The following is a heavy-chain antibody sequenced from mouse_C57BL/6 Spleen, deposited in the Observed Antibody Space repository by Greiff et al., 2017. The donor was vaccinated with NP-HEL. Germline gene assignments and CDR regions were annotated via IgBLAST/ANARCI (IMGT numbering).Heavy chain of an antibody. CDR2: IYPGSGST. CDR3: ARAREITTVSSGGYFDY. V-gene: IGHV1-55*01. Sequence: QVQLQQPGAELVKPGASVKMSCKASGYTFTSYWITWVKQRPGQGLEWIGDIYPGSGSTNYNEKFKSKATLTVDTSSSTAYMQLSSLTSEDSAVYYGARAREITTVSSGGYFDYWGQGTTLTVSS. J-gene: IGHJ2*01. D-gene: IGHD1-1*01. CDR1: GYTFTSYW.